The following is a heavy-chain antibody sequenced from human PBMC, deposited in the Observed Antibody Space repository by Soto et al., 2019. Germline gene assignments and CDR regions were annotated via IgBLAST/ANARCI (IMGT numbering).Heavy chain of an antibody. Sequence: GGSLRLSCAASGFTFSSYGMHWVRQAPGKGLEWVAVISYDGSNKYYADSVKGRFTISRDNSKNTLYLQMNSLRAEDTAVYYCAKDLKPLKYCSSTSCYGLRGLSYYGMDVWGQGTTVTVSS. J-gene: IGHJ6*02. CDR2: ISYDGSNK. V-gene: IGHV3-30*18. CDR3: AKDLKPLKYCSSTSCYGLRGLSYYGMDV. D-gene: IGHD2-2*01. CDR1: GFTFSSYG.